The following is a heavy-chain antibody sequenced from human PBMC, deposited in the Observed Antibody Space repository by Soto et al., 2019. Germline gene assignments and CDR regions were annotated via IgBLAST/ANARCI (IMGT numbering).Heavy chain of an antibody. D-gene: IGHD2-8*01. Sequence: ASVKVSCKASGYTFTSYYMHWVRQAPGQGLEWMGIINPSGGSTSYAQKFQGRVTMTRDTSTSPVYMELSSLRSEDTAVYYCARDRRPNGDFDYWGQGTLVTVSS. V-gene: IGHV1-46*01. CDR1: GYTFTSYY. CDR3: ARDRRPNGDFDY. J-gene: IGHJ4*02. CDR2: INPSGGST.